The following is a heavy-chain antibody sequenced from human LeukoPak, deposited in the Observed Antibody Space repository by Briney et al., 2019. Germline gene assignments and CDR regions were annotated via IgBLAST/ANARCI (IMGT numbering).Heavy chain of an antibody. CDR2: ISVYNGNT. Sequence: ASVKVSCKASGYTFSNYGISWVRQAPGQGLEWMGWISVYNGNTNYAQKVKGRVTMTTDTSTSTAYMDLGSLRSDDTAVYFCARDTSGYPNDAFDIWGQGTMVTVSS. D-gene: IGHD3-22*01. J-gene: IGHJ3*02. CDR1: GYTFSNYG. CDR3: ARDTSGYPNDAFDI. V-gene: IGHV1-18*01.